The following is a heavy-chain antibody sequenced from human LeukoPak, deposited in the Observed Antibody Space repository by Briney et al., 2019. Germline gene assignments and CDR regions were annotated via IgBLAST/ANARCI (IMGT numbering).Heavy chain of an antibody. CDR2: VIGGGDTT. CDR1: GFTFSSYG. CDR3: AKMQGYFDY. Sequence: PGGSLRLSCAASGFTFSSYGMSWVRQAPGKGLEWVSAVIGGGDTTYYADSVRGRFTISRDNSKNTLYLQMNSLRAEDTAVYYCAKMQGYFDYWGQGTLVTVSS. V-gene: IGHV3-23*01. J-gene: IGHJ4*02.